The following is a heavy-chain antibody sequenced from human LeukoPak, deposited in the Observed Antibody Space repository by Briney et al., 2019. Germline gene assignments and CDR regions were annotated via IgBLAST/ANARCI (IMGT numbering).Heavy chain of an antibody. V-gene: IGHV3-23*01. CDR1: GFTFSNSA. CDR3: TKGIYSSGWSYFDY. D-gene: IGHD6-19*01. J-gene: IGHJ4*01. Sequence: GGSLRLSCAASGFTFSNSAMSWVRQAPGKGLELVSTLSGSGITTYYADSVKGRFTISRDNSKNTLYLQMNSLRAEDTAVYYCTKGIYSSGWSYFDYWGHGPRVSVSS. CDR2: LSGSGITT.